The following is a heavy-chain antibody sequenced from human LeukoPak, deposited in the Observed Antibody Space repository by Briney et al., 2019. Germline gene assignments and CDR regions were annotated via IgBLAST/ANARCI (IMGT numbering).Heavy chain of an antibody. CDR3: AREPSPIIVVVTANGMDV. CDR2: INPSGGST. Sequence: ASVKVSCKVSGYTFTSYYMHWVRQAPGQGLEWMGIINPSGGSTSYAQKFQGRVTMTRDTSTSTVYMEPSSLRSEDTAVYYCAREPSPIIVVVTANGMDVWGQGTTVTVSS. CDR1: GYTFTSYY. J-gene: IGHJ6*02. D-gene: IGHD2-21*02. V-gene: IGHV1-46*01.